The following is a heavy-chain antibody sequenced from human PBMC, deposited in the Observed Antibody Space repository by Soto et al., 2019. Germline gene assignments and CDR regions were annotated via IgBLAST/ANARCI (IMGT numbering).Heavy chain of an antibody. CDR3: ARGGRFAVADTDY. J-gene: IGHJ4*02. D-gene: IGHD6-19*01. CDR2: ISGYNGNT. Sequence: QVQLVQSGVEVKKPGASVKVSCKASGYTFTNYGSTWVRQAPGQGLEWLGWISGYNGNTNYAQKFQGRVTMTTDTSTSTAYMDLRSLRYDDTAVYYCARGGRFAVADTDYWGQGTLLTVSS. CDR1: GYTFTNYG. V-gene: IGHV1-18*01.